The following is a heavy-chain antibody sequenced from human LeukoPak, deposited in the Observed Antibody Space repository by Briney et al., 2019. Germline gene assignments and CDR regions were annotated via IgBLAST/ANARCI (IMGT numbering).Heavy chain of an antibody. D-gene: IGHD3-10*01. CDR2: ISAYNGNT. CDR1: GYTFTSYG. CDR3: ARDVLLWFGELSSDYYYYGMDV. V-gene: IGHV1-18*01. J-gene: IGHJ6*02. Sequence: ASVKVSCKASGYTFTSYGISWVRQAPGQGLEWIGWISAYNGNTNYAQKLQGRVTMTTDTSTSTAYMELRSLRSDDTAVYYCARDVLLWFGELSSDYYYYGMDVWGQGTTVTVSS.